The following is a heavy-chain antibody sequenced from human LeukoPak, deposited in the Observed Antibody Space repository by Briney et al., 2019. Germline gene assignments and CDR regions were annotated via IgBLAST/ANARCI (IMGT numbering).Heavy chain of an antibody. CDR1: GYTLTELS. J-gene: IGHJ4*02. D-gene: IGHD3-22*01. CDR3: ATSYKYYDSSGYMY. V-gene: IGHV1-24*01. CDR2: FDPEDGET. Sequence: GASVKVSCKVSGYTLTELSMHWVRQAPGKGLEWMGGFDPEDGETIYAQKFQGRVTMTEDTSTDTAYMELSSLRSEDTAVYYCATSYKYYDSSGYMYWGQGTLVTVSS.